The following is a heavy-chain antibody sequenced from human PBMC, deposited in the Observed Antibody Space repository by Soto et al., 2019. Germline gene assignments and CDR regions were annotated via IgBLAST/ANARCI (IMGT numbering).Heavy chain of an antibody. CDR3: AGVSPPDLNVDTAMVNRPVAFDI. V-gene: IGHV1-69*13. J-gene: IGHJ3*02. D-gene: IGHD5-18*01. Sequence: VASVKVSCKASGGTFSSYAISWVRQAPGQGLEWMGGIIPIFGTANYAQKFQGRVTITADESTSTAYMELSSLRSEDTAVYYCAGVSPPDLNVDTAMVNRPVAFDIWGQGTMVTVSS. CDR2: IIPIFGTA. CDR1: GGTFSSYA.